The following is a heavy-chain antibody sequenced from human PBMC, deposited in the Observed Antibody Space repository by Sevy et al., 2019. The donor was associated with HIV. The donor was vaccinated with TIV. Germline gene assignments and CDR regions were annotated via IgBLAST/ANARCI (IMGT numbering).Heavy chain of an antibody. CDR3: ARGGPLPATGHFY. CDR1: GFTFSSYA. V-gene: IGHV3-30-3*01. CDR2: ISYDGSNK. Sequence: GGSLRLSCAASGFTFSSYAIHWVRQAPGKGLEWVAVISYDGSNKYYADSVKGRFTISRDNSKNTLYLKMNGLRAEDTALYYCARGGPLPATGHFYWGQGTLVTVSS. D-gene: IGHD2-2*01. J-gene: IGHJ4*02.